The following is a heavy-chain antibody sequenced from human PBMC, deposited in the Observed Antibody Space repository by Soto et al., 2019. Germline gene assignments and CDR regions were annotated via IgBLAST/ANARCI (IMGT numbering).Heavy chain of an antibody. D-gene: IGHD1-1*01. Sequence: SETLSLTCTVSGGSISSSSYYWGWIRQPPGKGLEWIGSIYYSGSTYYNPSLKSRVTISVDTSKNQFSLKLSSVTATDTAVYYCAGTGGRPLYYYYMDVWGKGTTVTVSS. CDR1: GGSISSSSYY. V-gene: IGHV4-39*01. J-gene: IGHJ6*03. CDR2: IYYSGST. CDR3: AGTGGRPLYYYYMDV.